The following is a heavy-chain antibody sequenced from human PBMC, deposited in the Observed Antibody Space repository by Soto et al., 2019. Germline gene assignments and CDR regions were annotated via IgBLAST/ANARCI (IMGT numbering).Heavy chain of an antibody. CDR2: IKSKTDGGTT. CDR1: GFTFSNAW. V-gene: IGHV3-15*07. D-gene: IGHD1-26*01. J-gene: IGHJ5*02. CDR3: ISYRTIIVGGTTEWWFDP. Sequence: EVQLVESGGGLVKPGGSLRLSCAASGFTFSNAWMNWVRQAPGKGLEWVGRIKSKTDGGTTDSAEPLKGRFTISRDDSKNTVYLQMNGLKTEDTAVYYCISYRTIIVGGTTEWWFDPWGQGTLVTVSS.